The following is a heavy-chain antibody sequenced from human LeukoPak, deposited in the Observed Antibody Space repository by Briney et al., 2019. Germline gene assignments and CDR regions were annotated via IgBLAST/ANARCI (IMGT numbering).Heavy chain of an antibody. V-gene: IGHV3-53*01. Sequence: GGSLRLSCAASGFTVDSNYLSWVRQAPGKGLEWDSTIYTGGNTYYAASVKGRFTISRDFSKNTVFLHMNSLRAEDTAMYYCARGDDSGYYDYFDYWGQGALVTVSS. CDR2: IYTGGNT. CDR1: GFTVDSNY. D-gene: IGHD3-22*01. CDR3: ARGDDSGYYDYFDY. J-gene: IGHJ4*02.